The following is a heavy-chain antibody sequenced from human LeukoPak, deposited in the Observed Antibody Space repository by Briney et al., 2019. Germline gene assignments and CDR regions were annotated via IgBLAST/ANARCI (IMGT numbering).Heavy chain of an antibody. CDR2: IYYSGST. CDR1: GGSISSYY. D-gene: IGHD3-10*01. J-gene: IGHJ4*02. Sequence: PSETLSLTCTVSGGSISSYYWSWIRQPPGKGLEWIGYIYYSGSTNYNPSLKSRVTISGDTSKNQFSLKLSSVTAADTAVYYCASMVRGVRRAYYFDYWGQGTLVTVSS. CDR3: ASMVRGVRRAYYFDY. V-gene: IGHV4-59*01.